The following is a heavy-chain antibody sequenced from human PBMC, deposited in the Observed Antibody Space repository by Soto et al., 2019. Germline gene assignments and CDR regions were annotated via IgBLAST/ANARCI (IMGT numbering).Heavy chain of an antibody. D-gene: IGHD5-12*01. V-gene: IGHV4-30-2*06. Sequence: PSETLSLTCTVSGASISYGGFSWSWIRQSPGKGLEWIGYISHLESTYFHPSFKSRLTMSIDRRRNQFSLNLSSVTAADMAVYYCARGGGYDSFDYWGQGVLVTVS. CDR1: GASISYGGFS. CDR3: ARGGGYDSFDY. CDR2: ISHLEST. J-gene: IGHJ4*02.